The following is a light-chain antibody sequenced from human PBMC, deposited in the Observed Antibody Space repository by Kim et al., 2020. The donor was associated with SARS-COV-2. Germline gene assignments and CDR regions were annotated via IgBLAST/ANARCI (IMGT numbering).Light chain of an antibody. CDR3: SSYAGSNNLV. J-gene: IGLJ2*01. CDR2: DVT. CDR1: SSDVGAYNS. Sequence: GPSVTISCTGTSSDVGAYNSVSWYQQHPGKAPKLMIYDVTKRLSGVPDRFFGSKSDNTASLTVSGLQAEDDADYYCSSYAGSNNLVFGGGTQLTVL. V-gene: IGLV2-8*03.